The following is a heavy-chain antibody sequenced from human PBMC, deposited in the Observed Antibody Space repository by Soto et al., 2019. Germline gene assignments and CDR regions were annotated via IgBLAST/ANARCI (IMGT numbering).Heavy chain of an antibody. Sequence: SETLSLTCAVSGASLSSTGRFWGWIRQPPGKGLEWIGSLYYAGNTYYNPSLKSRVTISVDPSKNQFSLKLTSVTAADTAIYYCATYITGLINWFDPWGQGTLVTVSS. CDR1: GASLSSTGRF. J-gene: IGHJ5*02. V-gene: IGHV4-39*01. D-gene: IGHD3-10*01. CDR2: LYYAGNT. CDR3: ATYITGLINWFDP.